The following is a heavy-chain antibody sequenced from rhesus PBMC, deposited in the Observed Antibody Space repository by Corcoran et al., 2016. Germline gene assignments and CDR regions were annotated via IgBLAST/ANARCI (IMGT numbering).Heavy chain of an antibody. CDR1: GGSISDSYR. V-gene: IGHV4S10*01. D-gene: IGHD4-29*01. CDR3: ARDMYGSDY. J-gene: IGHJ4*01. CDR2: IYGSSLST. Sequence: QVQLQESGPGVVKPSETLSLTCAVSGGSISDSYRWSRIRPPPGKGLEWIGHIYGSSLSTNYNPSLRSRVTISKAASKIQFSLNLSSVTAADTAVYYCARDMYGSDYWGQGVLVTVSS.